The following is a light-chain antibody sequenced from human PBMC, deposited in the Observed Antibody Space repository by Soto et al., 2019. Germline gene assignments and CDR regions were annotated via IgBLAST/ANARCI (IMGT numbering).Light chain of an antibody. CDR3: QQYNNWPPMYT. CDR1: QSVSSN. CDR2: GAS. Sequence: EIVLTQSPGTLSLSPGEGATLSCRASQSVSSNLAWYQQKPGQAPRLLIYGASTRATGIPARFSGSGSGTEFTLTISSLQSEDFAVYYCQQYNNWPPMYTFGQGTKLEIK. V-gene: IGKV3-15*01. J-gene: IGKJ2*01.